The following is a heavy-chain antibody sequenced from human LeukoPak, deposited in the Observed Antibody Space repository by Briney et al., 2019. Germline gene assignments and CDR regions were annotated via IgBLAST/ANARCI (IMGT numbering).Heavy chain of an antibody. J-gene: IGHJ3*02. CDR2: IKYDGSGK. Sequence: GGSLRLSCAASGFTLSSYWMSWVRQAPGKGLEWVANIKYDGSGKYYADSVKGRFTISRDDAKNSLYLEMNRLRVEDTAVYYCARATNWGWVGAFDIWGQGTMVTVSS. CDR1: GFTLSSYW. D-gene: IGHD7-27*01. V-gene: IGHV3-7*01. CDR3: ARATNWGWVGAFDI.